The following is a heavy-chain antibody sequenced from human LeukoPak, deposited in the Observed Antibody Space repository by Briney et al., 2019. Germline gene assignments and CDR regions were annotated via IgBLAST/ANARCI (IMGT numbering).Heavy chain of an antibody. J-gene: IGHJ5*02. CDR1: GGSISSSNW. CDR2: IYHSGST. CDR3: ARAGIQLWFYWFDP. Sequence: SETLSLTCAVSGGSISSSNWWSWVRQPPGKGLEWIGSIYHSGSTYYNPSLKSRVTISVDTSKNQFSLKLSSVTAADTAVYYCARAGIQLWFYWFDPWGQGTLVTVSS. D-gene: IGHD5-18*01. V-gene: IGHV4-4*02.